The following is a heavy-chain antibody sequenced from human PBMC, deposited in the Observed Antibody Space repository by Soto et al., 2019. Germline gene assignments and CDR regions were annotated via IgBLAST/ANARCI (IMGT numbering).Heavy chain of an antibody. CDR1: GGSFIGYY. Sequence: SETLSLTCAVYGGSFIGYYWSWIRQPPGKGLEWIGEINHSGSTNYNPSLKSRVTISVDTSKNQFSLKLSSVTAADTAVYYCASGYCSGGSCYSNYWGQGTLVTVSS. V-gene: IGHV4-34*01. CDR2: INHSGST. CDR3: ASGYCSGGSCYSNY. D-gene: IGHD2-15*01. J-gene: IGHJ4*02.